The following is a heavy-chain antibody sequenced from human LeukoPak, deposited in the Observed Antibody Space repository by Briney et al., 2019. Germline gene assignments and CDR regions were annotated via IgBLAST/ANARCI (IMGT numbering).Heavy chain of an antibody. CDR2: ITTTSTY. J-gene: IGHJ4*02. CDR3: ARSSGWYSFDY. D-gene: IGHD6-19*01. CDR1: GFTFSSYA. Sequence: GGSLRLSCAASGFTFSSYAMSWVRQAPGKGLEWVSSITTTSTYYADSVKGRFTISIDNAKNSLYLQMNSLRAEDTAVYFCARSSGWYSFDYWGQGTLVTVSS. V-gene: IGHV3-21*01.